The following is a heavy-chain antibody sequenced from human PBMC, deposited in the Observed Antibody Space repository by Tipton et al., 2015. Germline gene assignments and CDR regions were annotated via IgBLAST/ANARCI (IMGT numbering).Heavy chain of an antibody. D-gene: IGHD2-8*01. V-gene: IGHV5-51*01. CDR2: IYPRDSDT. CDR3: ARQPLVYAINGWLDS. J-gene: IGHJ5*01. Sequence: QLVQSGAEVKKPGESLKISCKGSGYTFTTHWIGWVRQMPGKGLEWMGIIYPRDSDTRYSPSFQGQVTISADRSISTAYLQWSSLKASDTAIYYCARQPLVYAINGWLDSWGQGTLVTVSS. CDR1: GYTFTTHW.